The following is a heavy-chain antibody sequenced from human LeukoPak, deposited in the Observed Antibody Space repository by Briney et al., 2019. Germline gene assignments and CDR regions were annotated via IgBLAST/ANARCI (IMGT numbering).Heavy chain of an antibody. J-gene: IGHJ4*02. CDR1: GFTVSSNY. CDR3: ARDYGVTAIGDYFDY. V-gene: IGHV3-66*01. Sequence: GGSLRLSCAASGFTVSSNYMSWVRQAPGKGLEWVSVIYSGGSPYYADSVKGRFTISRDNSKNTLYLQMNSLRAGDTAVYYCARDYGVTAIGDYFDYWGQGTLVTVSS. D-gene: IGHD2-21*02. CDR2: IYSGGSP.